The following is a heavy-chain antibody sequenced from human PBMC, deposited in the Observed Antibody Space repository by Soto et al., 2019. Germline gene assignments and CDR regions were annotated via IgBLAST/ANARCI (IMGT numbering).Heavy chain of an antibody. J-gene: IGHJ4*02. CDR3: ARDKRDLRFLEWSYYFDY. CDR1: GFTFSSYA. D-gene: IGHD3-3*01. V-gene: IGHV3-30-3*01. Sequence: GGSLRLSCAASGFTFSSYAIHWVRQAPGKGLEWVALISYDGSNKYYADSVKGRFTISRDNSKNTLYLQMNSLRAEDTAVYYCARDKRDLRFLEWSYYFDYWGQGTLVTVSS. CDR2: ISYDGSNK.